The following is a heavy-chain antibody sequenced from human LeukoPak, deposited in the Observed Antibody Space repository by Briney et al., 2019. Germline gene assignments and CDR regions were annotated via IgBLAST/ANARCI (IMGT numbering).Heavy chain of an antibody. Sequence: SETLSLTCAVYGGSFSGYYWSWIRQPPGKGLEWIGEINHSGSTNYNPSLKSRVTISVDTSKNQFSLKLSSVTAADTAVYYCARAYSSGWYVNYWGQGTLVTVSS. D-gene: IGHD6-19*01. CDR3: ARAYSSGWYVNY. V-gene: IGHV4-34*01. CDR2: INHSGST. CDR1: GGSFSGYY. J-gene: IGHJ4*02.